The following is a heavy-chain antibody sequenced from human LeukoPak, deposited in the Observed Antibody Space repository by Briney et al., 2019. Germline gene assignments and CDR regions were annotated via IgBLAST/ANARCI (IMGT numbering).Heavy chain of an antibody. CDR3: ARARWSLYGMDV. D-gene: IGHD4-23*01. Sequence: PGGSLRLSCAAAGFTFSNCAMSWVRQAPDKGLEWVSSISGPGGTTYYTDSVKGRFTISRDNAKNSLYLQMNSLRADDTAVYYCARARWSLYGMDVWGQGTTVTVSS. J-gene: IGHJ6*02. V-gene: IGHV3-23*01. CDR1: GFTFSNCA. CDR2: ISGPGGTT.